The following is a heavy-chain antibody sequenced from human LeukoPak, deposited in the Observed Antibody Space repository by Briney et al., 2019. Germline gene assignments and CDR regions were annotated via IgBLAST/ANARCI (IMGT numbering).Heavy chain of an antibody. CDR1: GFTFTSSA. D-gene: IGHD3-3*01. J-gene: IGHJ5*02. CDR2: IVVGSGNT. CDR3: ARGLEWLTRRHTWFDP. Sequence: ASVKVSCKASGFTFTSSAMQWVRQARGQRLEWIGWIVVGSGNTNYVQKFQERVTITRDMSTSTAYMELSSLRSDDTAVYYCARGLEWLTRRHTWFDPWGQGTLVTVSS. V-gene: IGHV1-58*02.